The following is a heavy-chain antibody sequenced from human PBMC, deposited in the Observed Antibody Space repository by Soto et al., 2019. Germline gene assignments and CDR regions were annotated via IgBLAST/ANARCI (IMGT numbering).Heavy chain of an antibody. CDR2: INHTGGT. CDR1: GGSVNGYY. CDR3: ATRITVFGLLIPPFDP. D-gene: IGHD3-3*01. Sequence: SETLSLTCAVYGGSVNGYYWNWIRQPPGKGLEWIGEINHTGGTHYNPSLKSRFTMSVDTSKNQFSLRLSSVTAADTAIYYCATRITVFGLLIPPFDPWGQGTQVTVSS. J-gene: IGHJ5*02. V-gene: IGHV4-34*01.